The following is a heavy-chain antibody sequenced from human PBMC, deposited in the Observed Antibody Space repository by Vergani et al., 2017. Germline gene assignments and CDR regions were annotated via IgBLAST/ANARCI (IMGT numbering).Heavy chain of an antibody. CDR1: GGSFSGYY. V-gene: IGHV4-34*01. CDR3: ARVGCSSTICYSGDGPSGEKNFDY. CDR2: INHSGST. Sequence: QVQLQQWGAGLLKPSETLSLTCAVYGGSFSGYYWSWIRQPPGKGLEWIGEINHSGSTNYNPSLKSRVTISVDTSKTQFSLKLSSVTAADTAVYYCARVGCSSTICYSGDGPSGEKNFDYWGQGTLVTVSS. J-gene: IGHJ4*02. D-gene: IGHD2-2*01.